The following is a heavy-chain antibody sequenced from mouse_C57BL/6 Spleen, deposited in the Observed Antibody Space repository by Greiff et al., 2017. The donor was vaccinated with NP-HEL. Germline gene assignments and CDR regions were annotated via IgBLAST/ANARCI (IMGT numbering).Heavy chain of an antibody. V-gene: IGHV1-80*01. D-gene: IGHD1-1*01. CDR1: GYAFSSYW. Sequence: QVQLQQSGAELVKPGASVKISCKASGYAFSSYWMHWVKQRPGKGLEWIGQIYPGDGDTNYNGKFKGKATLTADKTSSTAYMQLSSLTSEDSAVYFCARCGPYGAMDYWGQGTSVTVSS. CDR3: ARCGPYGAMDY. J-gene: IGHJ4*01. CDR2: IYPGDGDT.